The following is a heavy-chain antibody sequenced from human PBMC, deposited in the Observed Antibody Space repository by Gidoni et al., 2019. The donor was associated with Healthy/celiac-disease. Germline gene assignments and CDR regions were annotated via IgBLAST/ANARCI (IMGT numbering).Heavy chain of an antibody. V-gene: IGHV1-8*01. CDR2: MNPNSGNT. CDR1: AYTFTSYD. Sequence: SVKVSCQASAYTFTSYDINWVRQATGQRLEWMGWMNPNSGNTGYAQKFQGRVTMTRNTSISTAYMELSSLRSEDTAVYYCARSSGYYTDNWFDPWGQGTLVTVSS. J-gene: IGHJ5*02. D-gene: IGHD3-22*01. CDR3: ARSSGYYTDNWFDP.